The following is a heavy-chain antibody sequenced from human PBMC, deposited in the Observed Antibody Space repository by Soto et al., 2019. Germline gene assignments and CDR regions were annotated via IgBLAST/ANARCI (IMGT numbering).Heavy chain of an antibody. CDR2: IYSGGTA. J-gene: IGHJ5*02. D-gene: IGHD3-9*01. Sequence: XGSLRLSGAASGFTFRSYMSCVRQPPGKGLEWLSVIYSGGTAKYADSVKGRFTISRDKTKNTLYLQMNNLGAEDTAVYYFAREDDRLNGWFDPWGQGAPVTVSS. CDR3: AREDDRLNGWFDP. V-gene: IGHV3-53*01. CDR1: GFTFRSY.